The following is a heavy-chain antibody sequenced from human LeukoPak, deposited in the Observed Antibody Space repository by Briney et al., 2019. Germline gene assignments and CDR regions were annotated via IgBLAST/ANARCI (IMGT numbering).Heavy chain of an antibody. CDR2: INWNGGST. CDR3: ARRNSGYEDSFDY. Sequence: GGSLRLSCAASGFTFDDYGMSWVRQAPGKGLEWVSGINWNGGSTGYADSVKGRFTISRGNAKNSLYLQMNSLRAEDTALYHCARRNSGYEDSFDYWGQGTLVTVSS. CDR1: GFTFDDYG. V-gene: IGHV3-20*01. D-gene: IGHD5-12*01. J-gene: IGHJ4*02.